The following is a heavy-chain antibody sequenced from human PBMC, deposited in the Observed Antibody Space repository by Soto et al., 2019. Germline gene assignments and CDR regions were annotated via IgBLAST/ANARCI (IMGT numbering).Heavy chain of an antibody. CDR1: GFTFSSYG. CDR3: AKEVEGPDGILTGYDSIYYGMDV. CDR2: ISYDGSNK. V-gene: IGHV3-30*18. J-gene: IGHJ6*02. Sequence: GGSLRLSCAASGFTFSSYGMHWVRQAPGKGLEWVAVISYDGSNKYYADSVKGRFTISRDNSKNTLYLQMNSLRAEDTAVYYCAKEVEGPDGILTGYDSIYYGMDVWGQGTTVTVSS. D-gene: IGHD3-9*01.